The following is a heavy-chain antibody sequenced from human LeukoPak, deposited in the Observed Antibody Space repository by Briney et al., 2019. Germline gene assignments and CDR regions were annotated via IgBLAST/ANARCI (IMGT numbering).Heavy chain of an antibody. CDR1: GDTFSSYA. D-gene: IGHD3-10*01. Sequence: SVKVSCKASGDTFSSYAISWVRQAPGQGLEWLGGIIPMFGTANYAQKFQGRVTITADESTSTAYMDLSSLRSEDTAVYYCARGGITMVRGVITPYYFDYWGQGTLVTVSS. J-gene: IGHJ4*02. V-gene: IGHV1-69*13. CDR2: IIPMFGTA. CDR3: ARGGITMVRGVITPYYFDY.